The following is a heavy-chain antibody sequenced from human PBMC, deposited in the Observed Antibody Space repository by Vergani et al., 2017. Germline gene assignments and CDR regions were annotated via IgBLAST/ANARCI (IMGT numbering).Heavy chain of an antibody. V-gene: IGHV4-4*03. D-gene: IGHD3-10*01. CDR2: IYHSGST. Sequence: QVQLQESGPGLVKPPGTLSLTCAVSGGSLSSSNWWSWVRQPPGKGLEWIGEIYHSGSTNYNPSLKSRVTISVDKSKNQFSLKLSSVTAADTAVYYCAREAGGSGSYYNDWFDPWGQGTLVTVSS. J-gene: IGHJ5*02. CDR1: GGSLSSSNW. CDR3: AREAGGSGSYYNDWFDP.